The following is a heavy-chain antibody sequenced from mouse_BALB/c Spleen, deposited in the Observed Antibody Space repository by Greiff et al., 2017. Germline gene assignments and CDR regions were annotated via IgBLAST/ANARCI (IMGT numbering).Heavy chain of an antibody. D-gene: IGHD2-14*01. Sequence: DVHLVDSGGDLVKPGGSLKLSCAASGFTFSSYGMSWVRQTPDKRLEWVATISSGGSYTYYPDSVKGRFTISRDNAKNTLYLQMSSLKSEDTAMYYCARQNRYDAGYFDYWGQGTTLTVSS. CDR3: ARQNRYDAGYFDY. CDR2: ISSGGSYT. V-gene: IGHV5-6*01. CDR1: GFTFSSYG. J-gene: IGHJ2*01.